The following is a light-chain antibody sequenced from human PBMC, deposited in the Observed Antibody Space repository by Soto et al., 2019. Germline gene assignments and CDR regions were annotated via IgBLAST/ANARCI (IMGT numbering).Light chain of an antibody. V-gene: IGKV3-20*01. CDR2: GAS. CDR1: QSVRSSY. J-gene: IGKJ4*01. CDR3: KQYGNSPLT. Sequence: EIVLAQSPGTLSLPPGERATLSCRASQSVRSSYFAWYQQKPGPAPRLLIFGASTRAPGTPDRFSGSGSGTDFTLTISTLEPEDFALFYCKQYGNSPLTFGGGTKVDIK.